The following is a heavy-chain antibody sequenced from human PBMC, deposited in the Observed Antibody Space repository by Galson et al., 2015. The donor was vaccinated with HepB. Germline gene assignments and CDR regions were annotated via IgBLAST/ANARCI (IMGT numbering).Heavy chain of an antibody. V-gene: IGHV3-49*03. J-gene: IGHJ4*03. CDR1: GFTFGDSG. D-gene: IGHD2-15*01. CDR2: IRSRTYGGTT. CDR3: TKETDCSGTGCYDY. Sequence: SLRLSCATSGFTFGDSGMGWFRQTPGKGLEWVGFIRSRTYGGTTEYAASVKGRFTISRDDSKSIAYLQMSSLQSEDTAVYYCTKETDCSGTGCYDYWGQGTLVTVSS.